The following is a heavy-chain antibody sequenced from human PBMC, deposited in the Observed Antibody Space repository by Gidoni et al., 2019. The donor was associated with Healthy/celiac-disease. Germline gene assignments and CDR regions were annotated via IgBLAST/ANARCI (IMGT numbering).Heavy chain of an antibody. Sequence: QVQLVESGGGVVQPGRSLRLSCAAPGFTFSSYAMHCVRQAPGKGLEWVAGISYYGSNKYYADSVKGRFTISRDNSKNTLYLQMNSLRAEDTAVYYCASGYCSSTSCYLTHYYYYYGMDVWGQGTTVTVSS. J-gene: IGHJ6*02. CDR3: ASGYCSSTSCYLTHYYYYYGMDV. D-gene: IGHD2-2*01. CDR1: GFTFSSYA. CDR2: ISYYGSNK. V-gene: IGHV3-30-3*01.